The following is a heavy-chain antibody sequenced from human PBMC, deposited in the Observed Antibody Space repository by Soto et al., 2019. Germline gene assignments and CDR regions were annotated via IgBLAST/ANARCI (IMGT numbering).Heavy chain of an antibody. CDR1: GFTFTTYW. Sequence: EVQLVESGGGLVQPGGSLRLSCAASGFTFTTYWMSWVRQAPGKGLEWVANIKQDGSEKYYVDSVKGRFTISRDSAKNSLYLQMNSLRAEDTALYYCARVYPGSGWPYHYYGMDVWGQGTTVTVSS. CDR2: IKQDGSEK. J-gene: IGHJ6*02. V-gene: IGHV3-7*01. D-gene: IGHD6-19*01. CDR3: ARVYPGSGWPYHYYGMDV.